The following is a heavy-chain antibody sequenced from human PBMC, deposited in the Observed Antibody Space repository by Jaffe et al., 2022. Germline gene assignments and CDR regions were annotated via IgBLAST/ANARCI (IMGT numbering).Heavy chain of an antibody. CDR3: AKEGGSEAYGHFEY. CDR1: GFTFSSSA. CDR2: IGGSGGNT. J-gene: IGHJ4*02. D-gene: IGHD3-10*01. V-gene: IGHV3-23*01. Sequence: EVQLLESGGGLVQPGGSLRLSCAASGFTFSSSAMGWVRQAPGKGLEWVSDIGGSGGNTYYADSVRGRFTISRDNSKNTLYLQMNSLRAEDTAVYFCAKEGGSEAYGHFEYWGQGILVTVSS.